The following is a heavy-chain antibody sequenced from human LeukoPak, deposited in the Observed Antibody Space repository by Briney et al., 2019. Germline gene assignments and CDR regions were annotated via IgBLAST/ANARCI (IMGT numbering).Heavy chain of an antibody. D-gene: IGHD2-15*01. Sequence: SETLSLTCTVSGGSISSYYWSWIRQPPGKGLEWIGYIYYSGSTNYNPSLKSRVTISVDTSKNQFSLKLSSVTAADTAAYYCARDKGYCSGGSCHRSIDYWGQGTLVTVSS. J-gene: IGHJ4*02. CDR2: IYYSGST. CDR3: ARDKGYCSGGSCHRSIDY. V-gene: IGHV4-59*01. CDR1: GGSISSYY.